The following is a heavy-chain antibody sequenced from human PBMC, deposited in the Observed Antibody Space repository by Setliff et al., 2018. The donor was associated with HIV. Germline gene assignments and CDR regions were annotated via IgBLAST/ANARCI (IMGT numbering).Heavy chain of an antibody. V-gene: IGHV4-59*08. J-gene: IGHJ6*03. CDR1: GGSISSYY. CDR3: ARHRDPPGTSWIYYYYYMDL. D-gene: IGHD6-13*01. CDR2: IYYSGST. Sequence: LSLTCAVSGGSISSYYWSWIRQPPGKGLEWIGYIYYSGSTNYNPSLKSRVTISVDTSKNQFSLKLSSVTAADTGVYYCARHRDPPGTSWIYYYYYMDLWGEGTTVTVSS.